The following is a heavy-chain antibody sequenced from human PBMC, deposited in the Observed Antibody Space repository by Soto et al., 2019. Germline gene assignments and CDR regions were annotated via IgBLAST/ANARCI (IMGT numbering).Heavy chain of an antibody. CDR1: GGTFHSHT. V-gene: IGHV1-69*08. CDR2: ILPILDIA. D-gene: IGHD2-2*01. CDR3: ATDDGDYYAAKEIYD. Sequence: QVQLEQSGAEVKKPGSSVKVSCKASGGTFHSHTITWVRQAPGQGLEWMGRILPILDIATYAQKFQGRVTITTDTSTSTVYMLLSSLTSKDAAVYYCATDDGDYYAAKEIYDWGQGTLVTVSS. J-gene: IGHJ4*02.